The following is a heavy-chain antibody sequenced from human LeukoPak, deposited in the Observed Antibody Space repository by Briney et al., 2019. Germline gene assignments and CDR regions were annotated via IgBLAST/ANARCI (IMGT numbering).Heavy chain of an antibody. Sequence: VKPSETLSLTCTVSGGSISSYYWSWIRQPPGKGLEWIGYIYYSGSTNYNPSLKSRVTISVDTSKNQFSLKLSSVTAADTAVYYCARVGLWFGELLGGSFDYWGQGTLVTVSS. V-gene: IGHV4-59*01. CDR3: ARVGLWFGELLGGSFDY. D-gene: IGHD3-10*01. CDR1: GGSISSYY. J-gene: IGHJ4*02. CDR2: IYYSGST.